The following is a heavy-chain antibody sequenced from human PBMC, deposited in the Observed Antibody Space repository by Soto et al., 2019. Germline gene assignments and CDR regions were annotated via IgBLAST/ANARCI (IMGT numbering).Heavy chain of an antibody. V-gene: IGHV4-4*02. J-gene: IGHJ4*02. CDR3: AREEYSSGWYYYFDY. CDR1: GGSIGSSNW. D-gene: IGHD6-19*01. Sequence: SETLSLTCAVSGGSIGSSNWWRWVRQPPGKGLEWIGEIYHSGSTNYNPSLKSRVTISVDKSKNQFSLKLSSVTAADTAVYYCAREEYSSGWYYYFDYWGQGTLVTVSS. CDR2: IYHSGST.